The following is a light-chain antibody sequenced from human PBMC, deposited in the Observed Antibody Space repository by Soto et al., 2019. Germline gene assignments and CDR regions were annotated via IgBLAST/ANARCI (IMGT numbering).Light chain of an antibody. CDR1: QSVSSSY. J-gene: IGKJ1*01. V-gene: IGKV3-20*01. CDR2: GAS. Sequence: EIVLTQSPGTLSLSPGERATLSCRASQSVSSSYLAWYQQKPGQAPRLLIYGASSRATGIPARFSGSGSGTAFTLTISRLEPDDFALYYCQQYGSSPPTFGQGTKVQIK. CDR3: QQYGSSPPT.